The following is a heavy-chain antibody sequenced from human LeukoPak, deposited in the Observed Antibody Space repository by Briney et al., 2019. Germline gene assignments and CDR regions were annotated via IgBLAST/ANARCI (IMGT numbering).Heavy chain of an antibody. D-gene: IGHD2-2*02. CDR3: ARDPYCSSTSCYIDY. CDR2: ISAYNGNT. Sequence: ASVKVSCKASGYTFTSYGISWVRQAPGQGLEWRGWISAYNGNTNYAQKLQGRVTMTRDTSISTVYMELSSLRSEDTAVYYCARDPYCSSTSCYIDYWGQGTLVTVSS. V-gene: IGHV1-18*01. CDR1: GYTFTSYG. J-gene: IGHJ4*02.